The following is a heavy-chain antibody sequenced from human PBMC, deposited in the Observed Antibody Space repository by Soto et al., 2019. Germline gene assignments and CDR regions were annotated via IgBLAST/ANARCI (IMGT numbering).Heavy chain of an antibody. Sequence: QVHLVESGGGVAQPGRSLRLSCAASGSIFTGYGMHWVRQAPGKGLEWVAVIWFDGSNKYYADSVKGRFTISRDNSKNLMYLKIKRLRVEDTAVYYCASDGMSGTIIRGYLDYWGQCTLVTVSS. CDR3: ASDGMSGTIIRGYLDY. V-gene: IGHV3-33*01. J-gene: IGHJ4*02. CDR1: GSIFTGYG. D-gene: IGHD1-1*01. CDR2: IWFDGSNK.